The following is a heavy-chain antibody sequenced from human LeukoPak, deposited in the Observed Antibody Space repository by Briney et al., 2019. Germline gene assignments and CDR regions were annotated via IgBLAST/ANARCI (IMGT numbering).Heavy chain of an antibody. CDR2: INHSGST. V-gene: IGHV4-34*01. CDR3: ARELEVAAAGLYYYYYMDV. D-gene: IGHD6-13*01. CDR1: GGSFSGYY. J-gene: IGHJ6*03. Sequence: PSETLSLTCAVYGGSFSGYYWSWIRQPPGKGLEWIGEINHSGSTNYNPSLKSRVTISVDTSKNQFSLKLSSVTAADTAVYYCARELEVAAAGLYYYYYMDVWGKGTPVTVSS.